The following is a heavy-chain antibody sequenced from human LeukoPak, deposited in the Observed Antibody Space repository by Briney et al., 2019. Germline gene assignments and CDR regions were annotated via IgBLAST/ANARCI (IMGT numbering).Heavy chain of an antibody. CDR1: GFTFSSYA. CDR3: AKVGSYHDFDY. Sequence: HPGGSLRLSCAASGFTFSSYAMHWVRQAPGKGLEWVALISYDGSNKYYADSVKGRFTISRDNSKNTLYLQMNSLREEDTAVYYCAKVGSYHDFDYWGQGTLVTVSP. D-gene: IGHD3-22*01. V-gene: IGHV3-30*18. J-gene: IGHJ4*02. CDR2: ISYDGSNK.